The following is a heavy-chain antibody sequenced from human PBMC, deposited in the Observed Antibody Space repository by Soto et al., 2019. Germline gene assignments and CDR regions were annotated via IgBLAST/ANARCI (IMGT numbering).Heavy chain of an antibody. CDR1: GYSFTSYW. Sequence: PGESLNTYCKGSGYSFTSYWLSWVRQMPGKGLEWMGRIDPSDSYTNYSPSFQGHVTISANKSISTAYLQWSGLKASDTAMYYCASSFSQPEHCSSTSCYTGRDYYYYGMDVWGQGTTVTVSS. CDR2: IDPSDSYT. D-gene: IGHD2-2*02. CDR3: ASSFSQPEHCSSTSCYTGRDYYYYGMDV. V-gene: IGHV5-10-1*01. J-gene: IGHJ6*02.